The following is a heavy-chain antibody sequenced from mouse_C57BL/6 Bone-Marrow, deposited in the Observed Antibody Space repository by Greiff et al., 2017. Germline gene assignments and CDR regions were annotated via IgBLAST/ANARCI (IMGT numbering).Heavy chain of an antibody. CDR1: GYTFTSFW. V-gene: IGHV1-64*01. CDR2: IHPNSGST. Sequence: QVQLKQPGAELVKPGASVKLSCKASGYTFTSFWMHWVKQRPGQGLEWIGMIHPNSGSTNYNEKFKSKATLTVDKSSSTAYMQLSSLTSEDSAVYSCARPTMITAVFDCWGQGTTLAVSS. CDR3: ARPTMITAVFDC. J-gene: IGHJ2*01. D-gene: IGHD2-4*01.